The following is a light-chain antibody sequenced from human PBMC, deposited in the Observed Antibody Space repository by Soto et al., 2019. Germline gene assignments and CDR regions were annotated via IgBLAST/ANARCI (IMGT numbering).Light chain of an antibody. CDR3: ATXXXXLXGVV. V-gene: IGLV1-44*01. Sequence: QPVLTQPPSASGTPGQRXXXXXXXXXXXTXTNSVNWYQQLPETAPKLIIYSSNLRPSGVPDRFSGSKSGTSASLAISGLQSEDEADYYCATXXXXLXGVVFGGGTKLTVL. CDR1: XXXTXTNS. CDR2: SSN. J-gene: IGLJ2*01.